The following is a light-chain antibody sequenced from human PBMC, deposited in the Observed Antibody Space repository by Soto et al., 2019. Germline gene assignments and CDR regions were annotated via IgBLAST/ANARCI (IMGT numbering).Light chain of an antibody. V-gene: IGLV1-47*01. Sequence: QSVLTQPPSASGTPGQRVTISCSGSSSNIGSNHVYWYQQLPGSAPKLLIYRSNPRPSGVPDRFSGSKSGTSASLAISGLRSEDEADYYCAARDDSLSGNWVFGGGTKLTVL. J-gene: IGLJ3*02. CDR1: SSNIGSNH. CDR2: RSN. CDR3: AARDDSLSGNWV.